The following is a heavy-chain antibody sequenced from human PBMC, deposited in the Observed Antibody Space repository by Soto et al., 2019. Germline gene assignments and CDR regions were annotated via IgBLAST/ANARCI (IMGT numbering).Heavy chain of an antibody. CDR1: GGSFSGYY. CDR3: ARRDPPPFYYYYGMDV. CDR2: INHSGST. V-gene: IGHV4-34*01. J-gene: IGHJ6*02. Sequence: QVQLQQWGAGLLKPSETLSLTCAVYGGSFSGYYWSWIRQPPGKGLEWIGEINHSGSTNYNPSLKSRVTISVDTSKNQFSLKLSSVTAADTAEYYCARRDPPPFYYYYGMDVWGQGTTVTVSS.